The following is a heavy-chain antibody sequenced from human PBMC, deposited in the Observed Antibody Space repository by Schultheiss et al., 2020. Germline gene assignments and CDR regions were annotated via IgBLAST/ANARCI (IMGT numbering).Heavy chain of an antibody. V-gene: IGHV4-61*02. Sequence: SQTLSLTCTVSGGSISSGSYYWSWIRQPAGKGLEWIGRIYTSGSTNYNPSLKSRVTISVDTSKNQFSLKLSSVTAADTAVYYCARGGGSYYYDSTDAFDIWGRGTMVTVSS. CDR2: IYTSGST. CDR3: ARGGGSYYYDSTDAFDI. J-gene: IGHJ3*02. D-gene: IGHD3-22*01. CDR1: GGSISSGSYY.